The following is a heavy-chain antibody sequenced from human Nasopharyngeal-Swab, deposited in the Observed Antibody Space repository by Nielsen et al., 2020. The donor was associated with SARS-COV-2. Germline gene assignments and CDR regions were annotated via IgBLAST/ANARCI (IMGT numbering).Heavy chain of an antibody. CDR1: GFTFGSYW. CDR2: VKQDGSAL. J-gene: IGHJ4*02. D-gene: IGHD7-27*01. V-gene: IGHV3-7*04. CDR3: ARENWGKLDY. Sequence: GESLKISCAASGFTFGSYWMNWVRLAPVNRLEWVATVKQDGSALYRVNSLKGRFTISRDNAKNSLYLQMNSLRADDTAVYYCARENWGKLDYWGQGALVTVSS.